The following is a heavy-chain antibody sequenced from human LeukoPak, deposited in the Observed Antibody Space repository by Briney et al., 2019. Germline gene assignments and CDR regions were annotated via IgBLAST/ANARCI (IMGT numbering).Heavy chain of an antibody. D-gene: IGHD1-26*01. CDR2: ISGSGGST. Sequence: GGSLRLSCAASGFTFSSYAMSWVRQAPGKGLEWVSAISGSGGSTYYADSVKGRFTISRDNSKNTLYLQMNSLRAEDTAVYYCAKGRSYTGDYYYGMDVGGQGTTVTVSS. J-gene: IGHJ6*02. CDR3: AKGRSYTGDYYYGMDV. CDR1: GFTFSSYA. V-gene: IGHV3-23*01.